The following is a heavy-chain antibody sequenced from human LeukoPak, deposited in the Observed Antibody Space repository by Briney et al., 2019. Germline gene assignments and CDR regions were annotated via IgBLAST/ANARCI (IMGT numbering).Heavy chain of an antibody. CDR1: GYIFTTYL. J-gene: IGHJ4*02. CDR3: ARLGRRRDGYNFDY. CDR2: IYPGDSDT. Sequence: GESLKISCKGSGYIFTTYLIGWVRQMPGKGLEWMGIIYPGDSDTRYSPSFQGQVTISADKSISTAYLQWGSLKASDTAMYYCARLGRRRDGYNFDYWGQGTLVTVSS. V-gene: IGHV5-51*01. D-gene: IGHD5-24*01.